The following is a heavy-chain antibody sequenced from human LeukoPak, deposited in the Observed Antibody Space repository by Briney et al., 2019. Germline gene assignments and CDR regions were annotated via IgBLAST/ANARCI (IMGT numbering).Heavy chain of an antibody. J-gene: IGHJ4*02. V-gene: IGHV1-18*04. D-gene: IGHD6-13*01. CDR3: ARGGVSNSWYRTPDY. CDR1: GYTFTGYY. Sequence: ASVKVSCKASGYTFTGYYMHWVRQAPGQGLEWMGWISAYNGNTNYVQKLQGRVTMTTDTSTSTAYMELRSLRSDDTAVYYCARGGVSNSWYRTPDYWGQGTLVTVSS. CDR2: ISAYNGNT.